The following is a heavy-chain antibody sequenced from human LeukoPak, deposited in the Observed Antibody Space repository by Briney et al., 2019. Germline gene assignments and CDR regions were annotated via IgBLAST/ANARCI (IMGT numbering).Heavy chain of an antibody. J-gene: IGHJ4*02. CDR1: VGTFSSYA. CDR3: ARGGYSYGWFDY. Sequence: ASEKVSCKASVGTFSSYAISWVRQGPGQGLEWMGGIIPIFGTANYAQKFQGRVTRTADESTSTAYMELSSLRSEETDVYYCARGGYSYGWFDYWGQGTLVTVSS. CDR2: IIPIFGTA. D-gene: IGHD5-18*01. V-gene: IGHV1-69*01.